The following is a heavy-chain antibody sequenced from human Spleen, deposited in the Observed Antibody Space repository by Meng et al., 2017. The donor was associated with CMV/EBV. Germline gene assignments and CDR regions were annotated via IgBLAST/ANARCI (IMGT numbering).Heavy chain of an antibody. J-gene: IGHJ4*02. Sequence: ASVKVSCKASGYMFTSHGISWMRQAPGQGPEWMGWISVDNGDTHYAQKFQGRVTMTTDTSTSTAYMEVGNLRSDDTAVYYCARWAPLDCIIASCYFPDYWGQGTLVTVSS. D-gene: IGHD2-2*01. CDR2: ISVDNGDT. V-gene: IGHV1-18*01. CDR1: GYMFTSHG. CDR3: ARWAPLDCIIASCYFPDY.